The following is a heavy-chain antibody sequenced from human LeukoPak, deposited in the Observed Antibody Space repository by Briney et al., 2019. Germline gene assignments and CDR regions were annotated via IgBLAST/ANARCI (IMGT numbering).Heavy chain of an antibody. D-gene: IGHD3-10*01. CDR3: AREAPPLGQHSSGSSDAFDI. Sequence: ISPDGRKKEYADSVKGRFTISRDNSKNTLYLQMNTLRAEDTAVYSCAREAPPLGQHSSGSSDAFDIWGHGTMVTVSS. CDR2: ISPDGRKK. V-gene: IGHV3-30*01. J-gene: IGHJ3*02.